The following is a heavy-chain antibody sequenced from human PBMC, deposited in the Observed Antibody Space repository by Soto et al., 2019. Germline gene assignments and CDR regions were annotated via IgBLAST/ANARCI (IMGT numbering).Heavy chain of an antibody. J-gene: IGHJ5*02. D-gene: IGHD3-22*01. Sequence: SVKVSCKASGGTFSSYAISWVRQAPGQGLEWMGGIIPIFGTANYAQKFQGRVTITADESTSTAYMELSSLRSEDTAMYYCARDYVYYDSRGQYYSCCDPGGQ. CDR1: GGTFSSYA. CDR3: ARDYVYYDSRGQYYSCCDP. V-gene: IGHV1-69*13. CDR2: IIPIFGTA.